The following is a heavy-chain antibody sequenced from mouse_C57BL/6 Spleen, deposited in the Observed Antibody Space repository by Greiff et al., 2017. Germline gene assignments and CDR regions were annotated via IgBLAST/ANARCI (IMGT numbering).Heavy chain of an antibody. CDR1: GFTFSSYA. CDR3: ARVSSITTVVATDY. CDR2: ISDGGSYT. Sequence: DVMLVESGGGLVKPGGSLKLSCASSGFTFSSYAMSWVRQTPEKRLEWVATISDGGSYTYYPDNVKGRFTISRDNAKNNLYLQMSHLKSEDTAMYYCARVSSITTVVATDYWGQGTTLTVSS. J-gene: IGHJ2*01. D-gene: IGHD1-1*01. V-gene: IGHV5-4*03.